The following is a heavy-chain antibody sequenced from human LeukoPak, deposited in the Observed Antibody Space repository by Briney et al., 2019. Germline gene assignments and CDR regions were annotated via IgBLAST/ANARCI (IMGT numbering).Heavy chain of an antibody. J-gene: IGHJ4*02. CDR2: IIPILGIA. V-gene: IGHV1-69*04. D-gene: IGHD2-21*02. Sequence: SVKVSCKSSGGGFSINAISWVRQAPGHGLEWMGRIIPILGIANYAQKFQGRVTITADKSTSTAYMELSSLRSEDTAVCYCACERLRWLTVVVTAGIRTYFDYWGQGTLVTVSS. CDR1: GGGFSINA. CDR3: ACERLRWLTVVVTAGIRTYFDY.